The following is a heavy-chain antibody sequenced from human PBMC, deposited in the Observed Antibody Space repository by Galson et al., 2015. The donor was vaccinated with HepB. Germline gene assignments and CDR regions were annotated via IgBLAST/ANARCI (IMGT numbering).Heavy chain of an antibody. CDR3: ARAKEFIGYYFDY. V-gene: IGHV4-31*03. Sequence: TLSLTCSVSGGSISSGDYYWSWIRQHPGRGLQWIGYIFYSESARYMYHNGSTYYNPSLESRVTISIDTSKSQFSLKVYSVTAADTAVYYCARAKEFIGYYFDYWGQGMLVTVSS. CDR1: GGSISSGDYY. D-gene: IGHD3-3*01. J-gene: IGHJ4*02. CDR2: IFYSESARYMYHNGST.